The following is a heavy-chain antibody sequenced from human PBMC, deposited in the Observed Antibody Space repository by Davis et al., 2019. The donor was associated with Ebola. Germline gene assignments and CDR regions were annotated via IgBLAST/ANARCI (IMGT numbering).Heavy chain of an antibody. CDR3: ARVSASLKIQGVMDNWFDP. J-gene: IGHJ5*02. CDR1: GFTFSSYW. V-gene: IGHV3-7*01. CDR2: IKQDGSEK. D-gene: IGHD3-10*01. Sequence: PGGSLRLSCAASGFTFSSYWMSWVRQAPGKGLEWVANIKQDGSEKYYVDSVKGRFTISRDNAKNSLYLQMNSLRAEDTAVYYCARVSASLKIQGVMDNWFDPWGQGTLVTVSS.